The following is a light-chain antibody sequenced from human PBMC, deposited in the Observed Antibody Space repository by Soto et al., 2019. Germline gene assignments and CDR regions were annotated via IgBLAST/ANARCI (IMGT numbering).Light chain of an antibody. J-gene: IGLJ2*01. Sequence: QSALTQPASVSGSPRQSITISCTGASSDVGGYTYVSWYQQHPGKAPKLMIYEVNNRPSGVSNRFSGSKSGNTASLTISGLQAEDEADYYCSSYTSSSTLVFGGGTKLTVL. CDR2: EVN. V-gene: IGLV2-14*01. CDR3: SSYTSSSTLV. CDR1: SSDVGGYTY.